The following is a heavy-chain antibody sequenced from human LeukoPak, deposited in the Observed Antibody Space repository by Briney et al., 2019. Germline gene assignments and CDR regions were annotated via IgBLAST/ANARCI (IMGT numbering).Heavy chain of an antibody. V-gene: IGHV3-23*01. CDR3: AKDTTAWWYHRAYMNV. CDR1: GFSLSTYA. D-gene: IGHD2-15*01. J-gene: IGHJ6*03. CDR2: ISGSGDKT. Sequence: TGGSLRLSCAASGFSLSTYALGWVRQAPGGGLEWVAAISGSGDKTYHADSVKGRFTISKDNSENRLSLQMDSLRAEDTAVYFCAKDTTAWWYHRAYMNVWGKGTTVTVSS.